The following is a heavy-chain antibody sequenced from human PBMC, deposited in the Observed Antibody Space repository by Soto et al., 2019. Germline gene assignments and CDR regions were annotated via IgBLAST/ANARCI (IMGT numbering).Heavy chain of an antibody. Sequence: SETLSLTCGVSGGTVASSHWWSWVRQSPGRGLEWIGNVYHTGDTNFNPSLQSRVTFSVDKSNNQFSLRLTSVTAADTAVYFCAREIVTPGGNNSFDPWAPGALVTLSS. CDR1: GGTVASSHW. V-gene: IGHV4-4*02. J-gene: IGHJ5*02. D-gene: IGHD4-17*01. CDR2: VYHTGDT. CDR3: AREIVTPGGNNSFDP.